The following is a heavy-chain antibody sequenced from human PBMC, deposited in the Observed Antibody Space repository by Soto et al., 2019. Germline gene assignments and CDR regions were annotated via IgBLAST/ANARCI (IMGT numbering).Heavy chain of an antibody. CDR3: ARENVRPPTGAMDV. Sequence: GASVKVSCKASGYSFTDYYMHWVRQAPGQGLEWMGWINPDRGATDYAQQFKGRFTMTRDTSISTEYMELSRLRSDDTAVYWCARENVRPPTGAMDVWGQGTTVTVYS. CDR2: INPDRGAT. V-gene: IGHV1-2*02. D-gene: IGHD1-1*01. J-gene: IGHJ6*02. CDR1: GYSFTDYY.